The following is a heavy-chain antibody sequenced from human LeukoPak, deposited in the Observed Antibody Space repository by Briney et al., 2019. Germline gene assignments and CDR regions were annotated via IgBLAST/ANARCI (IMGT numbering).Heavy chain of an antibody. CDR1: GYTFTGYY. J-gene: IGHJ5*02. V-gene: IGHV1-2*02. CDR3: ARGIWFGELSRGRFDP. Sequence: ASVKVSCKASGYTFTGYYMHWVRQAPGQGLEWMGWINPNSGGTNYAQKFQGRVTMTRGTSISTAYMELSRLRSDDTAVYYCARGIWFGELSRGRFDPWGQGTLVTASS. CDR2: INPNSGGT. D-gene: IGHD3-10*01.